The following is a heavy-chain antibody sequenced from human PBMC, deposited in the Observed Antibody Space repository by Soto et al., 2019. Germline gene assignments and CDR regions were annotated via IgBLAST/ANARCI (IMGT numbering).Heavy chain of an antibody. J-gene: IGHJ6*03. CDR3: ANLITMVRGVIITLDYYYMDV. CDR2: ISYDGSNK. D-gene: IGHD3-10*01. V-gene: IGHV3-30*18. Sequence: GGSLRLSCAASGFTFSSYGMHWVRQAPGKGLEWVAVISYDGSNKYYADSVKGRFTISRDNSKNTLYLQMNSLRAEDTAMYYCANLITMVRGVIITLDYYYMDVWGKGTTVTVSS. CDR1: GFTFSSYG.